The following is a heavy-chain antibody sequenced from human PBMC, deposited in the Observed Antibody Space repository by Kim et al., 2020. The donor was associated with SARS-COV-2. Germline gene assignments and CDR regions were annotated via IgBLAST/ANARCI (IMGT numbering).Heavy chain of an antibody. CDR2: IYYSGST. D-gene: IGHD3-22*01. CDR1: GGSVSSGSYY. J-gene: IGHJ4*02. CDR3: ARDSPGGFDYDSSSKNYFDY. Sequence: SETLSLTCTVSGGSVSSGSYYWSWIRQPPGKGLEWIGYIYYSGSTNYNPSLKSRVTISVDTSKNQFSLKLSSVTAADTAVYYCARDSPGGFDYDSSSKNYFDYWGQGTLVTVSS. V-gene: IGHV4-61*01.